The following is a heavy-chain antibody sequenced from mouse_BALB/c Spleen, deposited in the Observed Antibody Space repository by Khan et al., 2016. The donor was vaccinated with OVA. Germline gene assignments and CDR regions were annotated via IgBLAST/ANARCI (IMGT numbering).Heavy chain of an antibody. Sequence: EVQLQESGPGLVKPSQSLSLTCTVTGYSITSGYAWNWIRQFPGNKLEWMGYISYSGVTSYTPSIKSRISITRDTAKNQFLLQLNSMTTEDTATYYCSRGNYYGYYFDFWGEGITLTVSS. CDR3: SRGNYYGYYFDF. J-gene: IGHJ2*01. D-gene: IGHD1-1*01. CDR2: ISYSGVT. V-gene: IGHV3-2*02. CDR1: GYSITSGYA.